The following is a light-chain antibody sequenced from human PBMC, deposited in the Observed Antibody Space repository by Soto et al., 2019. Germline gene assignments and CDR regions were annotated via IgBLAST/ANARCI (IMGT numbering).Light chain of an antibody. CDR1: SSDVGGYNY. Sequence: QSALTQPASVSGSPGQSITISCTGTSSDVGGYNYVSWYQQHPGKAPKLMIYEVSNRPSGVSNRFSGSKSGNTASLTISGLQAEDEAEYYCSSYTTSSTWVFGGGTKATVL. V-gene: IGLV2-14*01. CDR2: EVS. CDR3: SSYTTSSTWV. J-gene: IGLJ3*02.